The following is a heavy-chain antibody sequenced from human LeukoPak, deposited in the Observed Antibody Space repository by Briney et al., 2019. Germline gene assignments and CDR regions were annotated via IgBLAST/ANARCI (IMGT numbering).Heavy chain of an antibody. D-gene: IGHD5-12*01. CDR3: VRHDGRGGATMGALDS. CDR2: IYYGRTT. Sequence: SETLSLTCTVSAGSISSSSHHWGWIRQSPGKGLEWIGSIYYGRTTYYNPSLNSRVTISVVTSKNQFSLQLNSVTAADTAVYYCVRHDGRGGATMGALDSWGQGSLVAVSS. CDR1: AGSISSSSHH. J-gene: IGHJ4*02. V-gene: IGHV4-39*01.